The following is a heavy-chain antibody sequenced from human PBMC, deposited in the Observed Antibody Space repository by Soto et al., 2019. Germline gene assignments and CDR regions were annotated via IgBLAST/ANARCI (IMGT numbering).Heavy chain of an antibody. CDR1: GYTFTGYY. D-gene: IGHD2-2*01. V-gene: IGHV1-2*04. J-gene: IGHJ3*02. CDR2: INPNSGGT. Sequence: ASVKVSCKASGYTFTGYYMHWVRQAPGQGLEWMGWINPNSGGTNYAQKFQGWVTMTRDTSISTAYMELSRLRSDDTAVYYCARGDMPLVDIVVVPAASGAFDIWGQGTMVTVSS. CDR3: ARGDMPLVDIVVVPAASGAFDI.